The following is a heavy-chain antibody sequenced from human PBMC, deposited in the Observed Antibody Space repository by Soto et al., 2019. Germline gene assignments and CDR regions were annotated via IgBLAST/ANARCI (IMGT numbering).Heavy chain of an antibody. CDR1: GFTFTNAW. CDR3: STSYSIGWYSNNSYYYAMDV. CDR2: IKSNSDGGTT. Sequence: GSLRLSCAASGFTFTNAWMNWVRQTPGKGLEWVGRIKSNSDGGTTDYVAPVKGRFTISRDDSKSTLYLQMNSLKTEDTAVYYCSTSYSIGWYSNNSYYYAMDVWGQGTTVTVSS. D-gene: IGHD6-19*01. V-gene: IGHV3-15*01. J-gene: IGHJ6*02.